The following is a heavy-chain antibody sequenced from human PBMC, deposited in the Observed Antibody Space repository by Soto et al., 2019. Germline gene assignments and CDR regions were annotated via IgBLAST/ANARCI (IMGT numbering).Heavy chain of an antibody. D-gene: IGHD1-26*01. V-gene: IGHV3-66*01. Sequence: EGQLVESGGGLVQPGGSLRLSCAASGFTVSRSYMSWVRQAPGKGLEWVAVIYDNGSTYYADYVKGRFGISRDSIKNTIYIQKMRLSGEDTAVYYCERGGGGPMGDLGRGVRPQPKHMDVWGKGTTVIVSS. J-gene: IGHJ6*03. CDR3: ERGGGGPMGDLGRGVRPQPKHMDV. CDR2: IYDNGST. CDR1: GFTVSRSY.